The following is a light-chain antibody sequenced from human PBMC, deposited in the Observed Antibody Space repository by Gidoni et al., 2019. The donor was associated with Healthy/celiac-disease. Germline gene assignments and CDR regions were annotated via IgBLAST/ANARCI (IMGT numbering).Light chain of an antibody. V-gene: IGLV3-21*04. J-gene: IGLJ3*02. CDR3: QVWDSSSDHRGV. CDR2: YDS. Sequence: SYVLTQTPSVSVAPGKSARITRGGNKIGSKSVHWYQQKPGQAPVLVIYYDSDRPSGIPERFSGSNSGNTATLTISRVEAGDEADYYCQVWDSSSDHRGVFGGGTKLTVL. CDR1: KIGSKS.